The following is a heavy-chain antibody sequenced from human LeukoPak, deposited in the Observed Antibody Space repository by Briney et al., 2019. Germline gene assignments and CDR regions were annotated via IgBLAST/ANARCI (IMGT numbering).Heavy chain of an antibody. CDR3: ARPNGDHYNWCDL. Sequence: ASVMVSCKASGYTFTDYYIHWVRQAPGQGPEWMGWINPNSGGTNYAQNFQDRVTLTRDTSIRTASMELSMLRSDGMAVYYCARPNGDHYNWCDLGGQGTPVSVSS. CDR1: GYTFTDYY. D-gene: IGHD2-21*02. CDR2: INPNSGGT. J-gene: IGHJ5*02. V-gene: IGHV1-2*02.